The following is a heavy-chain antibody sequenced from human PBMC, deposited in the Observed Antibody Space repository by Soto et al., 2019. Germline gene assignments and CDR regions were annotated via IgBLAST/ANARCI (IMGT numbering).Heavy chain of an antibody. Sequence: PGGSLRPSCTASGFSLSTSWMTWVRQAPGKGLEWVANIMQDGSDKYYVDSVKGRFTISRDNAKNSLYLQMTSLRAEDTAVYYCASKRLYFYGLDVWGQGTTVTVSS. CDR2: IMQDGSDK. V-gene: IGHV3-7*01. CDR1: GFSLSTSW. J-gene: IGHJ6*02. CDR3: ASKRLYFYGLDV.